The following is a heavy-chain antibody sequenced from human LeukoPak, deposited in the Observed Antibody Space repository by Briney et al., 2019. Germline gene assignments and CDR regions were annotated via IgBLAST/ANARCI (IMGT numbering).Heavy chain of an antibody. CDR1: GFTFSGYS. CDR3: AREVSEGFDF. D-gene: IGHD3-22*01. J-gene: IGHJ4*02. V-gene: IGHV3-21*01. CDR2: FGTRSTSI. Sequence: GGSLRLSCTASGFTFSGYSMNWIRQAPGKGLEWVSSFGTRSTSIYHAGSVKGRFAISRDNAKNSLYLQMNSLRAEDTALYYCAREVSEGFDFWGQGTLVTVSS.